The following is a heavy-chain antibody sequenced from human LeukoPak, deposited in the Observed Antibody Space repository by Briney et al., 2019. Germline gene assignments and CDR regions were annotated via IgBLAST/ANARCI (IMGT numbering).Heavy chain of an antibody. CDR1: GFTFSSYW. D-gene: IGHD5-12*01. CDR3: AREGRVSGYDFDC. J-gene: IGHJ4*02. Sequence: GGSLRLSCAASGFTFSSYWMHWVRQAPGKGLVWVSRINGDGSSTTYADSVKGRFTISRDNAKNTLYLQMNSLRVEDTAVYFCAREGRVSGYDFDCWGQGTLVTVSS. V-gene: IGHV3-74*03. CDR2: INGDGSST.